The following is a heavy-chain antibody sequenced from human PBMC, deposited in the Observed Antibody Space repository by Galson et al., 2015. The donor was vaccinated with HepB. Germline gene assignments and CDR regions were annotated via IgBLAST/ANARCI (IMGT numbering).Heavy chain of an antibody. Sequence: SLRLSCAASGFTFDDYAMHWVRQAPGKGLEWVSLISWDGGSTYYADSVKGRFTISRDNSKNSLYLQMNSLRAEDTALYYCAKGVGRSSYDFYYFDYWGQGTLVTVSS. D-gene: IGHD5-18*01. J-gene: IGHJ4*02. V-gene: IGHV3-43D*03. CDR1: GFTFDDYA. CDR2: ISWDGGST. CDR3: AKGVGRSSYDFYYFDY.